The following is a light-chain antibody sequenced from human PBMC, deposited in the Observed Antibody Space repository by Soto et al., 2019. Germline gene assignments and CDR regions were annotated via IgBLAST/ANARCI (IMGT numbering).Light chain of an antibody. CDR1: QSISSSY. V-gene: IGKV3-20*01. Sequence: EIVLTQSPGTLSLSPGERATLSCRASQSISSSYLAWYQQKPGQAPRLLIYGASSRATGIPERFSGSGSGTEFTLTISRLEPEDFAVYYCQQYGSSPCTFGQGTKLEIK. CDR2: GAS. J-gene: IGKJ2*02. CDR3: QQYGSSPCT.